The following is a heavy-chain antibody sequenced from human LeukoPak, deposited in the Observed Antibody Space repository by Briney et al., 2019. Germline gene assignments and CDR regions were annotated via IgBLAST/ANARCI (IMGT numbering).Heavy chain of an antibody. J-gene: IGHJ4*02. CDR2: IYHSGST. CDR1: GGSISSGGYS. D-gene: IGHD6-13*01. V-gene: IGHV4-30-2*01. Sequence: PSQTLSLTCAVSGGSISSGGYSWSWIRQPPGKGLEWIGYIYHSGSTYYNPSLKSRVTISVDRSKNQFSLKLSSVTAADTAVYYCARRSSSWYSKIDSWGQGTLVTVSS. CDR3: ARRSSSWYSKIDS.